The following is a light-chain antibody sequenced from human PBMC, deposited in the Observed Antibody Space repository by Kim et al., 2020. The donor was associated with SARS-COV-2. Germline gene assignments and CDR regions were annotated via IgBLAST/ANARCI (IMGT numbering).Light chain of an antibody. CDR3: QQYNSYWT. Sequence: SASVGDRVTITCRASQNINTWLAWYQQKPGKAPKVLIYKASSLESGVPSRFSGRGSGTEFTLTISSLQPDDFATYYCQQYNSYWTFGQGTKVDIK. V-gene: IGKV1-5*03. CDR2: KAS. CDR1: QNINTW. J-gene: IGKJ1*01.